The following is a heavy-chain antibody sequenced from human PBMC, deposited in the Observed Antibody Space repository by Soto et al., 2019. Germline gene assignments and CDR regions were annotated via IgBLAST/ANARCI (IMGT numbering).Heavy chain of an antibody. Sequence: EGQLWESGGGLVQPGGSLRLSCAVSGFTFSSHVMSWVRQAPGKGLEWVSAISGTGGTYYADSVKGRFTISRDNSKNALYLQMNNLRDEDTAVYYCAKDRRGAYCSGGICYSPDYWGQGTLVIVSS. CDR3: AKDRRGAYCSGGICYSPDY. J-gene: IGHJ4*02. D-gene: IGHD2-15*01. V-gene: IGHV3-23*01. CDR2: ISGTGGT. CDR1: GFTFSSHV.